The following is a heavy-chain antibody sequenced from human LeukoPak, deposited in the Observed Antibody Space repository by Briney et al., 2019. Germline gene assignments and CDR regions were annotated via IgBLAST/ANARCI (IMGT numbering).Heavy chain of an antibody. V-gene: IGHV4-34*01. J-gene: IGHJ5*02. CDR2: INHSGST. D-gene: IGHD2-2*01. Sequence: PSETLSLTCAVYGGSFSGYYWSWIRQPPGKGLEWIGEINHSGSTNYNPSLKSRVTISVDTSKNQFSLKLSSVTAADTAMHYCARGYVSVVPAASNWFDPWGQGTLVTVSS. CDR1: GGSFSGYY. CDR3: ARGYVSVVPAASNWFDP.